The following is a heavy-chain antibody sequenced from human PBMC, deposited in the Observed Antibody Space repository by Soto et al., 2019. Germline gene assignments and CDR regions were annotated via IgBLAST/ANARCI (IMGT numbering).Heavy chain of an antibody. CDR1: GGSISIGDYY. Sequence: SETLSLTCNVSGGSISIGDYYWSWIRPPPGKGLEWIGYIYYSGSTNYNPSLKSRVTISVDTSKNQFSLKLSSVTAADAAVYYCARDLGLSDCGGDCYSVFDYWGQGTLVTVSS. D-gene: IGHD2-21*02. CDR3: ARDLGLSDCGGDCYSVFDY. CDR2: IYYSGST. V-gene: IGHV4-30-4*02. J-gene: IGHJ4*02.